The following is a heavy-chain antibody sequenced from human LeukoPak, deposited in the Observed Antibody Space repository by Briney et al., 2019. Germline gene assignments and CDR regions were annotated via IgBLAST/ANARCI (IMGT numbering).Heavy chain of an antibody. J-gene: IGHJ4*02. V-gene: IGHV1-2*06. D-gene: IGHD3-22*01. Sequence: ASVKVSCKASGYTFTDYYMHWVRQAPGQGLEWMGRINPDSGGTNYAQNFQGRVTMTRDTSISTAYMELNRLTSDDTAMHYCARTNYYDSNGHFDYWGQGTRVTVSS. CDR1: GYTFTDYY. CDR3: ARTNYYDSNGHFDY. CDR2: INPDSGGT.